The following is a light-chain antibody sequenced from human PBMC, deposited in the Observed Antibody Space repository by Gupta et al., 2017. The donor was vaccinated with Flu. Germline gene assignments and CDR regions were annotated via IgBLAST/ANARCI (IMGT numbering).Light chain of an antibody. Sequence: ATLSVSPGEGATLSCRASQNVGNQLAWYQQKPGKAPRLLIFAASTRATGIPARFSGSGSGTEFTLTISSLQSEDVAVYFCQQYNNWPPLTFGGGTNVEIK. CDR1: QNVGNQ. CDR2: AAS. V-gene: IGKV3-15*01. J-gene: IGKJ4*01. CDR3: QQYNNWPPLT.